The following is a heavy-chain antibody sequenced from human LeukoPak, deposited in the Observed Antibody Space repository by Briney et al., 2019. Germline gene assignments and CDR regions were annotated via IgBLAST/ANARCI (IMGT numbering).Heavy chain of an antibody. CDR2: IYYSGST. V-gene: IGHV4-39*07. Sequence: SETLSLTCTVSGGSISSSSYYWGWIRQPPGKGLEWIGSIYYSGSTYYNPSLKSRVTISVDTSKDQFSLKLSSVTAADTAVYYCARDLRSTVVTPFDYWGQGTLVTVSS. CDR1: GGSISSSSYY. CDR3: ARDLRSTVVTPFDY. J-gene: IGHJ4*02. D-gene: IGHD4-23*01.